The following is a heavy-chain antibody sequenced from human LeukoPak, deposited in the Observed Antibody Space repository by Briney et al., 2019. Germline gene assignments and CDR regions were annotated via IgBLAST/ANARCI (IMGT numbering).Heavy chain of an antibody. V-gene: IGHV3-23*01. Sequence: SGGSLRLSCAASGFTFSSSAMSWVRQAPGKGLEWVAAISDTGRLSYCADSVNGRFTISRDNSKNTLSLQMNSLRAADTAVYYCAKGGLRDGYSYAPWGQGTLITVSS. CDR3: AKGGLRDGYSYAP. CDR1: GFTFSSSA. J-gene: IGHJ5*02. CDR2: ISDTGRLS. D-gene: IGHD5-24*01.